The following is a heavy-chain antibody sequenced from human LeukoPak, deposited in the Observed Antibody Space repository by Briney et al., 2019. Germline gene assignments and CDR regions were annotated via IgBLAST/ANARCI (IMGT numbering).Heavy chain of an antibody. CDR2: IYSGDTT. CDR3: AKGHSDYGTGFDS. CDR1: GFTVSTNY. D-gene: IGHD4/OR15-4a*01. Sequence: GGSLRLSCAASGFTVSTNYMSWVRQAPGKGLEWVSVIYSGDTTFYADSVRGKFTISRDNSKNTLYLQMNSLRAEDTAVYYCAKGHSDYGTGFDSWGQGTLVTVSS. J-gene: IGHJ4*02. V-gene: IGHV3-66*01.